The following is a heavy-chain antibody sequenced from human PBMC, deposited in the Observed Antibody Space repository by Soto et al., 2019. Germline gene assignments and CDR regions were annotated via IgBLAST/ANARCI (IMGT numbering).Heavy chain of an antibody. CDR3: AKDRGNWNGEFPSDYYYYGMDV. V-gene: IGHV3-30*18. Sequence: GGSLRLSCAASGFTFSSYGMHWVRQAPGEGLEWVAVISYDGSNKYYADSVKGRFTISRDNSKNTLYLQMNSLRAEDTAVYYCAKDRGNWNGEFPSDYYYYGMDVWGQGTTVTVSS. D-gene: IGHD1-20*01. J-gene: IGHJ6*02. CDR2: ISYDGSNK. CDR1: GFTFSSYG.